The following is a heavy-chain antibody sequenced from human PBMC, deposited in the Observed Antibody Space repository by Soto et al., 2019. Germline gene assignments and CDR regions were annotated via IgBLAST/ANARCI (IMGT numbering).Heavy chain of an antibody. V-gene: IGHV7-4-1*02. Sequence: ASVKVSCKASGYTFTSYAMNWVRQAPGQGLEWMGWINTNTGNPTYAQGFTGRFVFSLDTSVSTAYLQISSLKAEDTAVYYCARPPYYDFWSGYLNYFDYWGQGTLVTVSS. CDR3: ARPPYYDFWSGYLNYFDY. CDR1: GYTFTSYA. D-gene: IGHD3-3*01. J-gene: IGHJ4*02. CDR2: INTNTGNP.